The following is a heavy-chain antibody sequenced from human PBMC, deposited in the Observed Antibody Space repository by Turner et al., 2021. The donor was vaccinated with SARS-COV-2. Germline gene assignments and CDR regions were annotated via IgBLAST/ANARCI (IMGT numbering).Heavy chain of an antibody. J-gene: IGHJ6*02. D-gene: IGHD5-18*01. V-gene: IGHV4-39*07. Sequence: QLQLQESGPGLVKPSETLSLTCSVSGGSISSSTYYWGWIRQPPGKGLEWIGSIYYSGSTNYNPSLKSRVTISVDTSKNQFSLKLSSVTAADTAVYYCARRVLQLSLDYGMDVWGQGTTVTVSS. CDR1: GGSISSSTYY. CDR2: IYYSGST. CDR3: ARRVLQLSLDYGMDV.